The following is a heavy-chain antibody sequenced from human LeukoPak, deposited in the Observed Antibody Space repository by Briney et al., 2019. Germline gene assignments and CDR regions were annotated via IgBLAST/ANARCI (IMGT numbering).Heavy chain of an antibody. V-gene: IGHV3-21*06. D-gene: IGHD6-19*01. J-gene: IGHJ4*02. CDR1: GFTFSSYG. Sequence: GGSLRLSCAASGFTFSSYGMHWVRQAPGKGLEWVSFISSSRPYIYYADSVKGRFTISRDNAKNSLYLQMNSLRVEDTGVYYCVAKFQWLQNYWGQGTLVTVSS. CDR2: ISSSRPYI. CDR3: VAKFQWLQNY.